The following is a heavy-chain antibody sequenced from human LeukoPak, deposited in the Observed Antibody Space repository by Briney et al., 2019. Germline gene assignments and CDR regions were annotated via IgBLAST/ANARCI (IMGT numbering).Heavy chain of an antibody. V-gene: IGHV3-7*01. CDR2: IKQDGSEK. D-gene: IGHD1-7*01. Sequence: GGSLRLSCAASGFTFSSYWMSWVRQAPGQGLEWVANIKQDGSEKYYVDSVKGRFTISRDNAKNSLYLQMNSLRAEDTAVYYCARDRHITGTRPFDYWGQGTLVTVSS. CDR3: ARDRHITGTRPFDY. CDR1: GFTFSSYW. J-gene: IGHJ4*02.